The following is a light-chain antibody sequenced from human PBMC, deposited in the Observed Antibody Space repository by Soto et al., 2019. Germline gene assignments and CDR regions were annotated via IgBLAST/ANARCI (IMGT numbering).Light chain of an antibody. J-gene: IGLJ1*01. CDR1: SSDVGAYNS. V-gene: IGLV2-23*01. CDR2: KGT. CDR3: CSSAPESTYV. Sequence: QSVLAQPASVSGSPGQAITISCTGTSSDVGAYNSVSWYQQLPHKAPQVILYKGTQRPSGVSSRFSGSTSGNAASLTISGLQADDEADYFCCSSAPESTYVFGTGTKATV.